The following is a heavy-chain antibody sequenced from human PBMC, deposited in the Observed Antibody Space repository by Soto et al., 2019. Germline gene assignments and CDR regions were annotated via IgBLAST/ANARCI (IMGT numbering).Heavy chain of an antibody. D-gene: IGHD1-26*01. V-gene: IGHV1-2*02. J-gene: IGHJ4*02. CDR3: ARDDYGIYPY. CDR2: IDPRSGAT. Sequence: QVQLVQSGTEVKKPGASVTVSCKASGYTVTDYYIHWVRQAPGQGLEWMGWIDPRSGATIYAQKFQDRVTMTRDTSISTAYMDLSRPRSDDTAVYYCARDDYGIYPYWGQGTLVTVSS. CDR1: GYTVTDYY.